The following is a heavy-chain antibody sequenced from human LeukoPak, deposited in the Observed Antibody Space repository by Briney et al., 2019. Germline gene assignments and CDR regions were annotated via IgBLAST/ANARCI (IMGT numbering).Heavy chain of an antibody. Sequence: PSETLSLTCTVSGGSISSSHFYWGWIRQTPGKGLEWIGSVYDSGSAYHNPSITSRVTISVDVSKNQFSLNLRSVTAADTAVYYCARDHRSGYYFYWGHGTQVTVSS. D-gene: IGHD3-22*01. J-gene: IGHJ4*01. V-gene: IGHV4-39*02. CDR1: GGSISSSHFY. CDR3: ARDHRSGYYFY. CDR2: VYDSGSA.